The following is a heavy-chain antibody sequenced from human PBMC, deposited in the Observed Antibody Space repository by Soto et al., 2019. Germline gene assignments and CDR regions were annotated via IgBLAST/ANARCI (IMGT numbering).Heavy chain of an antibody. J-gene: IGHJ6*02. Sequence: GGSLRLSCAASGFTFSSYSMNWVRQAPGKGLEWVSSISSSSSYIYHADSVKGRFTISRDNAKNSLYLQMNSLRAEDTAVYYCARGLRLRGMDVWGQGTTVTVSS. CDR1: GFTFSSYS. CDR3: ARGLRLRGMDV. D-gene: IGHD5-12*01. V-gene: IGHV3-21*01. CDR2: ISSSSSYI.